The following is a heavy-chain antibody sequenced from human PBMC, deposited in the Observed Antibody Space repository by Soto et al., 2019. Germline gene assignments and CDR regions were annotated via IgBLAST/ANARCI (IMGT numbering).Heavy chain of an antibody. Sequence: GGSLRLSCAASGFTFSSYGMHWVRQAPGKGLEWVAVISYDGSNKYYADSVKGRFTISRDNSKNTLYLQMNSLRAEDTAVYYCAKDDSYDSSGYYYRPDGLKFDYWGQGTLVTVS. D-gene: IGHD3-22*01. CDR3: AKDDSYDSSGYYYRPDGLKFDY. CDR2: ISYDGSNK. CDR1: GFTFSSYG. J-gene: IGHJ4*02. V-gene: IGHV3-30*18.